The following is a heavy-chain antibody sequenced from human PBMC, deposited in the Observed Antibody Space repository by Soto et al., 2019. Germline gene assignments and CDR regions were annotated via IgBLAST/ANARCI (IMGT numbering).Heavy chain of an antibody. Sequence: QVQLQQWGAGLLKPSETLSLTCAVYGGSFSGYYWSWIRQPPGKGLEWIGEINHSGSTNYNPSLNSRVTISVDTSKNQCSLKLSSVTAADKAVYYCARNTIFTIFGVVITHYYGMDVWGQGTTVTVSS. J-gene: IGHJ6*02. CDR3: ARNTIFTIFGVVITHYYGMDV. CDR1: GGSFSGYY. CDR2: INHSGST. D-gene: IGHD3-3*01. V-gene: IGHV4-34*01.